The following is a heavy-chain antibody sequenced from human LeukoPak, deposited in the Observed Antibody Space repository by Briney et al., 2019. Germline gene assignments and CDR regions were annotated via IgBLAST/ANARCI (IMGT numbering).Heavy chain of an antibody. D-gene: IGHD5-24*01. Sequence: GGSLRLSCAASGFTFSRYGMHWVRQAPGKGLEWVAVISYDGSNKYYADSVKGRFTISRDNSMNTLYLQMNSLRDEDTAVYYCAQAWRWLQLNYRGQGTLVTVSS. CDR2: ISYDGSNK. CDR3: AQAWRWLQLNY. CDR1: GFTFSRYG. V-gene: IGHV3-30*18. J-gene: IGHJ4*02.